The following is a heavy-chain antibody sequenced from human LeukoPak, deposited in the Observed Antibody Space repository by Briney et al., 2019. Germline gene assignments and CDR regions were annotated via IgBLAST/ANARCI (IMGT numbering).Heavy chain of an antibody. D-gene: IGHD6-19*01. CDR2: IIPIFGTA. CDR1: AGTFSSYA. CDR3: ARGIAVAYPVQH. V-gene: IGHV1-69*01. J-gene: IGHJ1*01. Sequence: SVKVSSKASAGTFSSYAISWVRQAPGQGLEWMGGIIPIFGTANYAQKFQGRVTITADESTSTAYMELSSLRSEDTAVYYCARGIAVAYPVQHWGQGTLVTVSS.